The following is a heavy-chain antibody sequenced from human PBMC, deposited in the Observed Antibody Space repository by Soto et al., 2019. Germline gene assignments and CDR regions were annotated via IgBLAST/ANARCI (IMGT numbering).Heavy chain of an antibody. V-gene: IGHV1-69*01. CDR3: ASGRIVVFGSRAYYGMDV. CDR1: GGTPSNSA. D-gene: IGHD6-19*01. J-gene: IGHJ6*02. CDR2: IIPVFGIV. Sequence: QVQLVQSGAEVKKPGSSVRVSCKASGGTPSNSAFSWVRQAPGQGLEWMGGIIPVFGIVKYAQNIEGRVTITADESTDTAYMEQSSLRYEDRAVYYCASGRIVVFGSRAYYGMDVWGQGTTGTVPS.